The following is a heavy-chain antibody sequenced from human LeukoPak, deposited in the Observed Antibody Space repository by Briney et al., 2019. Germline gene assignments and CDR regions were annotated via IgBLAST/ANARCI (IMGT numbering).Heavy chain of an antibody. CDR3: VREGYYVFDF. V-gene: IGHV3-7*01. D-gene: IGHD1-26*01. CDR2: TKEDGREK. Sequence: GGSLRLSCGASGFTFRTYWMSWVRQAPGKGLEWVSNTKEDGREKYYVDSVKGRFTISRDNAKNSLYLQMNSLRVEDTAVYYCVREGYYVFDFWGQGALVTVSS. CDR1: GFTFRTYW. J-gene: IGHJ4*02.